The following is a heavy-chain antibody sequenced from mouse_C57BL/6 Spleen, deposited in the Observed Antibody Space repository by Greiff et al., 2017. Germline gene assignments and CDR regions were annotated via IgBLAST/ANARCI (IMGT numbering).Heavy chain of an antibody. Sequence: VQLKESGAELAKPGASVKLSCKASGYTFTSYWMHWVKQRPGQGLEWIGYINPSSGYTKYNQKFKDKATLTADKSSSTAYMQLSSLTYEDSAVYYCARPDTTVVAKGPLFDYWGQGTTLTVSS. CDR3: ARPDTTVVAKGPLFDY. J-gene: IGHJ2*01. D-gene: IGHD1-1*01. V-gene: IGHV1-7*01. CDR2: INPSSGYT. CDR1: GYTFTSYW.